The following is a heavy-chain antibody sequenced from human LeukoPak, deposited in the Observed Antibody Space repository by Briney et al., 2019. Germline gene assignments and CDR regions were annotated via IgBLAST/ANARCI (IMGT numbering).Heavy chain of an antibody. D-gene: IGHD4-17*01. V-gene: IGHV3-33*01. CDR1: GFTFSSYG. CDR2: IWFDGSNK. Sequence: AGGSLRLSCAASGFTFSSYGMHWVRQAPGKGLEWVAIIWFDGSNKYYADSVKGRFTISGDNSKNTLYLQMNSLRAEDTAVYYCARERYGDYAYYFDYWGQGTLVTVSS. CDR3: ARERYGDYAYYFDY. J-gene: IGHJ4*02.